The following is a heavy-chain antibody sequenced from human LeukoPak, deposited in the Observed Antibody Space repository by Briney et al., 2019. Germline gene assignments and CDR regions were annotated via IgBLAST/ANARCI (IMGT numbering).Heavy chain of an antibody. Sequence: ASVKLSCKVSGYTLTELSMHWVRQAPGKGLEWMGGFDPEDGETIYAQKCQGRVTMTEDTSTDTAYMELSSLRSEDTAVYYCATLGSWYPRGVVYWGQGTLVTVSS. D-gene: IGHD6-13*01. CDR1: GYTLTELS. V-gene: IGHV1-24*01. CDR2: FDPEDGET. CDR3: ATLGSWYPRGVVY. J-gene: IGHJ4*02.